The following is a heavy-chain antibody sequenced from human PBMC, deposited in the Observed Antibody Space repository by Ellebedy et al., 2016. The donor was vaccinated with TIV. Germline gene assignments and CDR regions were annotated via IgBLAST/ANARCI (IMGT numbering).Heavy chain of an antibody. CDR1: GGTFSNYA. CDR3: ARGTNYYDSTGYYYFQY. J-gene: IGHJ4*02. V-gene: IGHV1-69*13. CDR2: IIPMFGTS. D-gene: IGHD3-22*01. Sequence: SVKVSCXASGGTFSNYAISWVRQAPGQGLEWMGGIIPMFGTSNYAQRFQGRVTITADESTSTAYMELSSLRSEDTAVFYCARGTNYYDSTGYYYFQYWGQGTLVTVSS.